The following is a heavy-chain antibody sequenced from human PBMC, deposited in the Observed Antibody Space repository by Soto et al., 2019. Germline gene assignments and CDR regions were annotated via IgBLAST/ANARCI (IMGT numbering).Heavy chain of an antibody. V-gene: IGHV3-30*03. CDR1: GFSFSKYA. D-gene: IGHD3-22*01. J-gene: IGHJ4*02. CDR2: ISYDGSNK. Sequence: SLRLSCSASGFSFSKYAMHWVRQAPGKGLEWVAVISYDGSNKYYADSVKGRFTISRDNSKNTLYLQMNSLRAEDTAVYYCSCDSSGYSLDYWGQGTLVTVSS. CDR3: SCDSSGYSLDY.